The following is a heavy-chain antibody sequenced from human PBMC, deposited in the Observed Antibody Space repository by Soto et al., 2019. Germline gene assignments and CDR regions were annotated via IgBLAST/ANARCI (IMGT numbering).Heavy chain of an antibody. CDR2: LNPNSGNT. J-gene: IGHJ3*01. CDR1: GYTFISYD. CDR3: ARGRAYSDGYSHDAFDL. Sequence: QVQLVQSGPEVKKPGASVKVSCKASGYTFISYDITWVRQATGQGLEWLRWLNPNSGNTGFAQKLLGRVTMTRRSSVTTAYLEVSSLKAEDTAVYYCARGRAYSDGYSHDAFDLGGQGTRVTVSS. V-gene: IGHV1-8*01. D-gene: IGHD2-21*01.